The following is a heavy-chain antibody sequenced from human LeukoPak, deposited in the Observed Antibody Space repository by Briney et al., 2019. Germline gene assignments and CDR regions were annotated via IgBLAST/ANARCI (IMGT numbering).Heavy chain of an antibody. J-gene: IGHJ5*02. V-gene: IGHV3-48*01. CDR2: ISSSSSTI. CDR1: GFTFSSYG. D-gene: IGHD2-2*01. CDR3: ASLDIVVVPAAPANWFDP. Sequence: PGGSLRLSCAASGFTFSSYGMHWVRQAPGKGLEWVSYISSSSSTIYYADSVKGRFTISRDNAKNSLYLQMNSLRAEDTAVYYCASLDIVVVPAAPANWFDPWGQGTLVTVSS.